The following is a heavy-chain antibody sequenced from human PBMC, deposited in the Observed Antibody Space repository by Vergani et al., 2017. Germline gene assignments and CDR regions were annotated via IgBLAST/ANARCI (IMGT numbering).Heavy chain of an antibody. Sequence: QVQLQESGPGLVKPSETLSLTCTVSGGSISSYYWSWIRQPPGKGLEWIGYIYYSGSTNYNPSLKSLVTISVDTSKNQFSLKLSSVTAADTAVYYCARLGLLAFDIWGQGTMVTVSS. J-gene: IGHJ3*02. V-gene: IGHV4-59*01. CDR2: IYYSGST. CDR1: GGSISSYY. CDR3: ARLGLLAFDI. D-gene: IGHD3-16*01.